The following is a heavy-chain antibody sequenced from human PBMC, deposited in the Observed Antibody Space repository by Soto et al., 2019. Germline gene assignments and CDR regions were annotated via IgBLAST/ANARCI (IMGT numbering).Heavy chain of an antibody. D-gene: IGHD2-2*01. Sequence: SETLSLTCTVSGGSISSSSYYWGWIRQPPGKGLEWIGSIYYSGSTYYNPSLKSRVTISIDTSKSQFSMKLNSVTAADTAVYYCARVMAAMQNWLDPWGQGTLVTVSS. CDR1: GGSISSSSYY. J-gene: IGHJ5*02. CDR3: ARVMAAMQNWLDP. V-gene: IGHV4-39*07. CDR2: IYYSGST.